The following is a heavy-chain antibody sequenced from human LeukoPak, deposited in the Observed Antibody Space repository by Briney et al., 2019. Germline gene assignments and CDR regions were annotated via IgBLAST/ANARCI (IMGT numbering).Heavy chain of an antibody. Sequence: GGSLRLSCAASGFTFSSYWMSWVRQAPGKGLEWVANIKQDGSEKYYVDSVKGRFTISRDNAKNSLYLQMNSLSAEDTAVYYCASNLYYYDFDIWGQGTMVTVSS. CDR3: ASNLYYYDFDI. CDR1: GFTFSSYW. CDR2: IKQDGSEK. J-gene: IGHJ3*02. D-gene: IGHD3-10*01. V-gene: IGHV3-7*01.